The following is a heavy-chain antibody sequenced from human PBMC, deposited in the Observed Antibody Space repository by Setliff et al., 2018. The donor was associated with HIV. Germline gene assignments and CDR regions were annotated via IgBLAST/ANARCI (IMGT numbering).Heavy chain of an antibody. V-gene: IGHV1-18*01. CDR2: ISGYNAKT. CDR3: ARQGYRYDGDIYQYYGLDV. J-gene: IGHJ6*02. D-gene: IGHD3-10*01. Sequence: ASVKVSCKASGYNFVNYGISWVRQAPRQGLEWMGWISGYNAKTQYAQKVQGRVTMTTDTSTGTAYMELRSLRSDDTAVYFCARQGYRYDGDIYQYYGLDVWGQGTTVTVSS. CDR1: GYNFVNYG.